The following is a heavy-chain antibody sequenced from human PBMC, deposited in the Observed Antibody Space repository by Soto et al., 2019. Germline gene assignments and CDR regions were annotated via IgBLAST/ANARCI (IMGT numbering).Heavy chain of an antibody. CDR3: DRIPYSDADPCP. CDR2: INIDGTTT. D-gene: IGHD1-26*01. V-gene: IGHV3-74*01. J-gene: IGHJ5*02. CDR1: GFAFSTKW. Sequence: EVQLVESGGGLVQPGGSLRLSCAASGFAFSTKWMHWVRQGPGKGLVWVSRINIDGTTTNYADSVKGRFTISRDNAKNMLYLQMYSLRAEDTAVYYGDRIPYSDADPCPLGQGPLVTVSS.